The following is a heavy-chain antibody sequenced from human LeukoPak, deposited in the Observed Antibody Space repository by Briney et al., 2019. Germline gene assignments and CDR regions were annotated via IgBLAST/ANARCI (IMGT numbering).Heavy chain of an antibody. CDR3: TRLTKGSYFHGMDV. Sequence: GESLKISCKASGYTFTSCWIGWVRQVPGKGLEWMGIIYPGDSDTRYSPSFQGQVAISADKSISTAYLQWTSLKASDTAMYYCTRLTKGSYFHGMDVWGQGTTVTVSS. CDR1: GYTFTSCW. CDR2: IYPGDSDT. V-gene: IGHV5-51*01. J-gene: IGHJ6*02. D-gene: IGHD2/OR15-2a*01.